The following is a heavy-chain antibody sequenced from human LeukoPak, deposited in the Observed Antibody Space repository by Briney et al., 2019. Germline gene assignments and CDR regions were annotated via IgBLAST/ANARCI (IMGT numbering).Heavy chain of an antibody. D-gene: IGHD3-22*01. J-gene: IGHJ2*01. Sequence: SETLSLTCAVSGGSISSSNWWSWVRQPPGKGLEWIGEIYHSGSTNYNPSLKSRVTISVDTSKNQFSLKLSSVTAADTAVYYCARDAPYYYDSSGYYPYWYFDLWGRGTLVTVSS. CDR2: IYHSGST. CDR3: ARDAPYYYDSSGYYPYWYFDL. V-gene: IGHV4-4*02. CDR1: GGSISSSNW.